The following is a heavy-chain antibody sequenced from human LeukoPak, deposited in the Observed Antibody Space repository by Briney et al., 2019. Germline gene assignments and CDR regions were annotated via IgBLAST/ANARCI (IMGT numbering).Heavy chain of an antibody. V-gene: IGHV3-21*01. Sequence: GGSLRLSCAASGFTFSTYSIIWVRQAPGKGLEWVSSISSSSTYIYYGDSVKGRFTISRHNAKNSSYLQMHSLRAEDTAVYYCAREDGSGSYQYYYYYYMDVWGKGTTVTISS. CDR1: GFTFSTYS. D-gene: IGHD3-10*01. CDR3: AREDGSGSYQYYYYYYMDV. CDR2: ISSSSTYI. J-gene: IGHJ6*03.